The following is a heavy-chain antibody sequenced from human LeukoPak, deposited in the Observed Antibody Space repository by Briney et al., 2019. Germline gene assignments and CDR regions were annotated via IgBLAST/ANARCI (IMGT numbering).Heavy chain of an antibody. CDR1: GFTFSSYS. Sequence: PGGSLRLSCAASGFTFSSYSMNWVRQAPWKGLEWVSSISSSSSYIYYADSVKGRFTISRDNAKNSLYLQMNSLRAEDTAVYYCARDTYDILTGYYKWAFDIWGQGTMVTVSS. D-gene: IGHD3-9*01. J-gene: IGHJ3*02. CDR2: ISSSSSYI. CDR3: ARDTYDILTGYYKWAFDI. V-gene: IGHV3-21*06.